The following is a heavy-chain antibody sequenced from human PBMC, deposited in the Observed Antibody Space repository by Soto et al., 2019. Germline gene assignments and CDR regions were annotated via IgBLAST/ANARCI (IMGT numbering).Heavy chain of an antibody. CDR1: GYTFASYD. V-gene: IGHV1-8*01. CDR3: ARGGQWLVHEIDN. Sequence: QVQLVQSGAEVRKPGASVKVSCKASGYTFASYDINWVRQATGQGLEWMGWVNPKSGNTGYAQNLQGRATMNRNTSISTAYMELSSLRSEDTAVYYCARGGQWLVHEIDNWGQGTLVTVSS. D-gene: IGHD6-19*01. J-gene: IGHJ4*02. CDR2: VNPKSGNT.